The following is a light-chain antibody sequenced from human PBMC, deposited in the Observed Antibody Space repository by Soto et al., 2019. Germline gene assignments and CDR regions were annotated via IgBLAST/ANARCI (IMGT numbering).Light chain of an antibody. CDR2: GAS. Sequence: EIVLTQSPGTLSLSPGERATLSCRASHSVSSSYLAWYQQKLGQAPRLLIYGASSRATGIPDRFGGSGSGTDFTLTISRLEPEDFAVYYCQQYGSSPLTFGGGTKVEIK. V-gene: IGKV3-20*01. CDR1: HSVSSSY. CDR3: QQYGSSPLT. J-gene: IGKJ4*01.